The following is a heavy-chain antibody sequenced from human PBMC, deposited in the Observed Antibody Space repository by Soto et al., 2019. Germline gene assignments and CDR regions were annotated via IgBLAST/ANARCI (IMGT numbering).Heavy chain of an antibody. CDR3: ARESGYYYGSGSYYNSPSYYYYGMDV. V-gene: IGHV4-34*01. Sequence: SETLSLTCAVYGGSFSGYYWSWIRQPPGKGLEWIGEINHSGSTNYNPSLKSRVTISVDTSKNQFSLKLSSVTAADTAVYYCARESGYYYGSGSYYNSPSYYYYGMDVWGQGTTVTVSS. J-gene: IGHJ6*02. D-gene: IGHD3-10*01. CDR2: INHSGST. CDR1: GGSFSGYY.